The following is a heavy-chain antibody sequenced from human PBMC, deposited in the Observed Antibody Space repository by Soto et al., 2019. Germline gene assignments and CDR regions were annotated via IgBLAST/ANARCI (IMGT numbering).Heavy chain of an antibody. CDR2: IYPGDSDT. J-gene: IGHJ6*03. CDR1: GYSFTSYW. V-gene: IGHV5-51*01. D-gene: IGHD2-15*01. Sequence: PGESLKISCKGSGYSFTSYWIGWVRQMPGKGLEWMGIIYPGDSDTRYSPSFQGQVTISADKSISTAYLQWSSLKASDTAMYYCARGYCSGGSCYRYVSHYYYYMDVWGKGTTVTVSS. CDR3: ARGYCSGGSCYRYVSHYYYYMDV.